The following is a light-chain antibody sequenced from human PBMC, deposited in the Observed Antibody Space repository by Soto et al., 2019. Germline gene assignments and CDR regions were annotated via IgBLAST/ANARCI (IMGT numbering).Light chain of an antibody. V-gene: IGKV1-12*01. Sequence: DIQMTQSPSSVSASVGDRLTITCRASRDISNSLAWYQQTPGKAPKLLLRGASSLHRGVPSRFSGGGAGTEFTLTISSLQPEDFPTYYCQQTSAFPRTFGQGTKVDVK. CDR3: QQTSAFPRT. J-gene: IGKJ1*01. CDR1: RDISNS. CDR2: GAS.